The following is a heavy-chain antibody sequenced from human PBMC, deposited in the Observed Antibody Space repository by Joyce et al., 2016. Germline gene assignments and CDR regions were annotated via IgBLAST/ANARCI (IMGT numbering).Heavy chain of an antibody. V-gene: IGHV4-34*02. D-gene: IGHD6-19*01. J-gene: IGHJ4*02. Sequence: QVQLQQWGAGLLKPSETLSLTCGVNGGPFRGFLWTWVRQPPGEGLQGSGDVNTSGATNYNPALKSRVTISVDTSKNQFSLTLTSITAADTAMYYCARSQWLAPLMYWGQGSLVAVSS. CDR3: ARSQWLAPLMY. CDR1: GGPFRGFL. CDR2: VNTSGAT.